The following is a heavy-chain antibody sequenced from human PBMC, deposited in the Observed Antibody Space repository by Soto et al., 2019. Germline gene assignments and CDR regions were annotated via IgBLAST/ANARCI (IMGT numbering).Heavy chain of an antibody. CDR1: GYTLNTYG. CDR2: ISANNDHT. Sequence: QVQLVQSGAEVKKPGASVKVSCKASGYTLNTYGITWVRQAPGQGLEWMGWISANNDHTNYPQKHQGRVTMTTETSTNTAYMERRSFTSDDTAVYYSARGTYFGYWGQGTLVTVSS. CDR3: ARGTYFGY. V-gene: IGHV1-18*01. J-gene: IGHJ4*02.